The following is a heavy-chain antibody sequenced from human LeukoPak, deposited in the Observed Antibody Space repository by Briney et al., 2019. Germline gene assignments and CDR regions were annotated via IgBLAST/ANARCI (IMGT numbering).Heavy chain of an antibody. CDR3: ARALFGWELLQGDAFDI. D-gene: IGHD1-26*01. CDR2: IYTSGST. J-gene: IGHJ3*02. CDR1: GGSISSSSYY. V-gene: IGHV4-39*07. Sequence: SETLSLTCTVSGGSISSSSYYWGWIRQPPGKGLEWIGSIYTSGSTNYNPSLKSRVTMSVDTSKNQFSLKLSSVTAADTAVYYCARALFGWELLQGDAFDIWGQGTMVTVSS.